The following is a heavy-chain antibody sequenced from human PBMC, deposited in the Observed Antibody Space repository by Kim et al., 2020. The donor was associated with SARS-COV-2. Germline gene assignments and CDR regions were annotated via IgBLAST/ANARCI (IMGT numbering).Heavy chain of an antibody. J-gene: IGHJ4*02. D-gene: IGHD3-22*01. Sequence: TYYNPSLKSRVTISVDTSKNQFSLKLSSVTAADTAVYYCARYSSGYHFDYWGQGTLVTVSS. CDR3: ARYSSGYHFDY. CDR2: T. V-gene: IGHV4-31*02.